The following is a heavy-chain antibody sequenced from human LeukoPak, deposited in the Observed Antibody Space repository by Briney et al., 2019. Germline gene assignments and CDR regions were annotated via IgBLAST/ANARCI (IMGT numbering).Heavy chain of an antibody. CDR2: ISAYNGNT. CDR3: ARDRRRDLTGYYRGAFDI. D-gene: IGHD3-9*01. J-gene: IGHJ3*02. V-gene: IGHV1-18*01. Sequence: GASVKVSCKASGYTFTSYGIIWVRQAPGQGLEWMGWISAYNGNTNYAQKLQGRVTMTTDTSTSTAYMELRSLRSDDTAVYYCARDRRRDLTGYYRGAFDIWGQGKMVTVSS. CDR1: GYTFTSYG.